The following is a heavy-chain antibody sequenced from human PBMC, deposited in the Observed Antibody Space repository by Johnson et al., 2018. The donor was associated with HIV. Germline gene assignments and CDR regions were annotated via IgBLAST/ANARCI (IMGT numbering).Heavy chain of an antibody. CDR2: ISSSGSTI. CDR1: GFTFSDYY. CDR3: ARGGVVTAIPHAFYI. J-gene: IGHJ3*02. D-gene: IGHD2-21*02. Sequence: QMQLVESGGGAVQPGKSLRLSCAASGFTFSDYYMSWIRQAPGKGLEWVSYISSSGSTIYYADSVKGRFPISRDNSKNTLYLQMNRLRAEDTAVDYRARGGVVTAIPHAFYIWGQGTMVTVSS. V-gene: IGHV3-11*04.